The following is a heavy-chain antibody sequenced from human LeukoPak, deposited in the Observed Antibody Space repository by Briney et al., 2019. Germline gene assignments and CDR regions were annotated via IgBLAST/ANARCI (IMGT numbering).Heavy chain of an antibody. D-gene: IGHD3-3*01. CDR3: ARPFWSGPYHYYGMDV. J-gene: IGHJ6*02. Sequence: TGGSLRLSCAASGFTFSSYWMSWVRQAPGKGLEWVANIKQDGSEKYYVDSVKGRFTISRGNAKNSLYLQMNSLRAEDTAVYYCARPFWSGPYHYYGMDVWGQGTTVTVSS. V-gene: IGHV3-7*01. CDR2: IKQDGSEK. CDR1: GFTFSSYW.